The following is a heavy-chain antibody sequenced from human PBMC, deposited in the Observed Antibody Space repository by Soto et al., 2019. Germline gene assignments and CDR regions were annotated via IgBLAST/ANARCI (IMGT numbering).Heavy chain of an antibody. CDR2: ISAYNGNT. Sequence: ASVKVSCKASGYTFTSYGISWVRQAPGQGLEGMGWISAYNGNTNYAQKLQGRVTMTTDTSTSTAYMELRSLRSDDTAVYYCAREEFYYDSSGNFDYWGQGTLVTVSS. J-gene: IGHJ4*02. CDR1: GYTFTSYG. V-gene: IGHV1-18*01. D-gene: IGHD3-22*01. CDR3: AREEFYYDSSGNFDY.